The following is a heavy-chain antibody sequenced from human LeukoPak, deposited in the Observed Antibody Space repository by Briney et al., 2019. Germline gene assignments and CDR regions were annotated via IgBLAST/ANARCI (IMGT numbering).Heavy chain of an antibody. CDR1: GFSFSDAW. CDR2: IKSKTDGGTT. J-gene: IGHJ4*02. CDR3: ATGVSSGDDC. D-gene: IGHD3-10*01. V-gene: IGHV3-15*01. Sequence: PGGSLRLSCAASGFSFSDAWMIWVRQVPGKGLERVSRIKSKTDGGTTDYAAPVKGRFTISRDDSENTLHLQMSSLKSEDTAIYYCATGVSSGDDCWGQGTLVTVSS.